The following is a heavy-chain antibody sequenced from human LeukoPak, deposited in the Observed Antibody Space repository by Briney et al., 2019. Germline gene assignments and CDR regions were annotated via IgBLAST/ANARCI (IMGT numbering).Heavy chain of an antibody. D-gene: IGHD3-10*01. CDR2: IHHGGRT. V-gene: IGHV4-34*01. Sequence: SETRSLTCAVYGGSLSGYYWSWIRQPPGKGLEWIGEIHHGGRTKYHPALKSRVTISVDTPNNQFSLKLSSMTAADTAVYYCARHGDWYFALWGPGTLVTVSS. CDR1: GGSLSGYY. J-gene: IGHJ2*01. CDR3: ARHGDWYFAL.